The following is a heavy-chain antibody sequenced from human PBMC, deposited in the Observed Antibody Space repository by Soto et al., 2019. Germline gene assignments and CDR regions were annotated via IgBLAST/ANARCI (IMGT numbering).Heavy chain of an antibody. V-gene: IGHV4-34*01. CDR3: ARGSMSGDFWSGYYVPNDAFDI. Sequence: SETLSLTCAVYGGSFSGYYWSWIRQPPGKGLEWIGEINHSGSTNYNPSLKSRVTISVDTSKNQFSLKLSSVTAADTAVYYCARGSMSGDFWSGYYVPNDAFDIWGQGTMVTVSS. J-gene: IGHJ3*02. CDR2: INHSGST. CDR1: GGSFSGYY. D-gene: IGHD3-3*01.